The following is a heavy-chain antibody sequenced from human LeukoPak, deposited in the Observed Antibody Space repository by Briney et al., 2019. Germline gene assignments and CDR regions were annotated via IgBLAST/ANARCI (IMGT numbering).Heavy chain of an antibody. CDR3: ATSPLYYDSTLYYFDY. J-gene: IGHJ4*02. V-gene: IGHV1-69*05. D-gene: IGHD3-22*01. CDR1: GGTFSSYA. Sequence: SVKVSCKASGGTFSSYAISWVRQAPGQGLEWMGGIIPIFGTANYAQKFQGRVTIATDESTSTAYMELSSLRFEDTAVYYCATSPLYYDSTLYYFDYWGQGTLVTVSS. CDR2: IIPIFGTA.